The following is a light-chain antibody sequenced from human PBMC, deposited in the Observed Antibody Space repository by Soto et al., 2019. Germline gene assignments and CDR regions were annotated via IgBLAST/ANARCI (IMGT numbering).Light chain of an antibody. CDR2: HVS. J-gene: IGLJ1*01. CDR3: SAYTTSNTLI. V-gene: IGLV2-8*01. Sequence: QSALTQPPSASGSPGQSATISCTGAGTDVGQYNYVSWYQQHPGKAPKLLIHHVSRRPSGVPARFSGSKSGNTASLTVSGLQTEDEADYYCSAYTTSNTLIFGTGTRSPS. CDR1: GTDVGQYNY.